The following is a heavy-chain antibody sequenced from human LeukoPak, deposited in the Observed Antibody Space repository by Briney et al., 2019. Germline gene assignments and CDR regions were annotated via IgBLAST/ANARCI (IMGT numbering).Heavy chain of an antibody. V-gene: IGHV4-34*01. J-gene: IGHJ4*02. CDR3: ARAQGSVAAGLHFDY. Sequence: SETLSLTCAVYGGSFSGYYWSWIRQPPGKGLEWIGEINHSGSTNYNPSLKSRVTISVDTSKNQFSLKLSSVTAADTAVYYCARAQGSVAAGLHFDYWGQGTLVTVSS. D-gene: IGHD6-13*01. CDR1: GGSFSGYY. CDR2: INHSGST.